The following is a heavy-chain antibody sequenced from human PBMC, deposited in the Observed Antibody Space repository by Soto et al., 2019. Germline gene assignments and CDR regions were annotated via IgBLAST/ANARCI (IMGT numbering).Heavy chain of an antibody. V-gene: IGHV1-3*01. J-gene: IGHJ4*02. CDR1: GYTFTSYA. CDR3: ARDLRYSSSWPHYYFDY. D-gene: IGHD6-13*01. CDR2: INAGSGNT. Sequence: ASVKVSCKASGYTFTSYAMHWVRQAPGQRLEWMGWINAGSGNTKYSQKFQGRVTITRDTSASTAYMELSSLRSEDTAVYYCARDLRYSSSWPHYYFDYWGRGTLVTVSS.